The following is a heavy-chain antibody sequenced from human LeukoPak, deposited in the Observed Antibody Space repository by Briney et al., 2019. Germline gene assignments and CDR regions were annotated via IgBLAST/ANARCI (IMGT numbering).Heavy chain of an antibody. CDR3: ARESRNYYDRGFDY. D-gene: IGHD3-22*01. CDR1: GFTFSRYW. J-gene: IGHJ4*02. CDR2: IKQDGSEK. V-gene: IGHV3-7*03. Sequence: GGSLRLSCAASGFTFSRYWMSWVRQAPGKGLEWVANIKQDGSEKYYVDSVKGRFTISRDNAKNSLYLQMNSLRAEDTAVYYCARESRNYYDRGFDYWGQGTLVTVSS.